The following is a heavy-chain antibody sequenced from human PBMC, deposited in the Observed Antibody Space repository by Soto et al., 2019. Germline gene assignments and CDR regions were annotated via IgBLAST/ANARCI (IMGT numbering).Heavy chain of an antibody. CDR2: IYPGDSDT. CDR3: ARLAGTGNYYYYGMDV. J-gene: IGHJ6*02. V-gene: IGHV5-51*01. CDR1: GYSFTSYW. D-gene: IGHD6-19*01. Sequence: PGESLKISCKGPGYSFTSYWIGWVRQMPGKGLEWMGIIYPGDSDTRYSPSFQGQVTISAHKSISTAYLQWSSLKASDTAMYYCARLAGTGNYYYYGMDVWGQGTTVTVSS.